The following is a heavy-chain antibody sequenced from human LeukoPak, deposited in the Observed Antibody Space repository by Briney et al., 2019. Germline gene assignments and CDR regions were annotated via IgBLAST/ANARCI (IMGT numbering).Heavy chain of an antibody. D-gene: IGHD3-9*01. V-gene: IGHV1-3*01. Sequence: ASVKVSCKASGYTFTSYAMHWVRQAPGLRLEWMGWINAGNGNTKYSQKFQGRVTITRDTSASTAYMELSSLRSEDTAVYYCARGPTLRYFDWLTPPGDYWGQGTLVTVSS. CDR3: ARGPTLRYFDWLTPPGDY. CDR1: GYTFTSYA. J-gene: IGHJ4*02. CDR2: INAGNGNT.